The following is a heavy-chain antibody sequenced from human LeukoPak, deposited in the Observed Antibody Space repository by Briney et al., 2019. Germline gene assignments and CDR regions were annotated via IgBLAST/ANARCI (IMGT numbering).Heavy chain of an antibody. CDR1: GFTFSSYT. CDR2: ISSSSSYI. J-gene: IGHJ3*02. Sequence: PGGSLRLSCAASGFTFSSYTMNWVRQAPGKGLEWVSSISSSSSYIYYADSLKGRFTISRDNAKNSLYLQMNSMRAEDTAVYYCARELGAFDIWGQGTMVTVSS. CDR3: ARELGAFDI. D-gene: IGHD7-27*01. V-gene: IGHV3-21*01.